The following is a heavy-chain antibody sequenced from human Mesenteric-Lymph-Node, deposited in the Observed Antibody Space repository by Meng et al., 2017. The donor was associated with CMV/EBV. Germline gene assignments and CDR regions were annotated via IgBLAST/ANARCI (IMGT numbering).Heavy chain of an antibody. V-gene: IGHV3-48*03. CDR3: AREAYKYPY. CDR1: GFIFGDYA. J-gene: IGHJ4*02. D-gene: IGHD1-14*01. Sequence: GESLKISCTASGFIFGDYAMSWVRQAPGKWLEWVSYISSSGSTIYYADSVKGRFTISRDNAENSLYLQMNSLRAEDTAIYYCAREAYKYPYWGQGTLVTVSS. CDR2: ISSSGSTI.